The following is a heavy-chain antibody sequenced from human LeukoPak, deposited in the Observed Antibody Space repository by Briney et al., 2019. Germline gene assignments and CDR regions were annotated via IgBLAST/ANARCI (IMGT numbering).Heavy chain of an antibody. CDR1: GFTFSSYA. CDR3: AKKSAGYYDSSGYYLQQ. Sequence: GGSLRLSCAASGFTFSSYAMSWVRQAPGKGLEWVSGVSGSGGSTYYADSVKGRFTISRDNSKNTLYLQMNSLRAEDTAVYYCAKKSAGYYDSSGYYLQQWGQGTLVTVSS. CDR2: VSGSGGST. J-gene: IGHJ1*01. V-gene: IGHV3-23*01. D-gene: IGHD3-22*01.